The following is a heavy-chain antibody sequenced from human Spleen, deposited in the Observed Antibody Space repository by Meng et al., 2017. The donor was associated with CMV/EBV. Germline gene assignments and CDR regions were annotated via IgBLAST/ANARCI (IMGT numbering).Heavy chain of an antibody. CDR1: GFTFRTYA. V-gene: IGHV3-23*01. D-gene: IGHD6-6*01. J-gene: IGHJ6*02. CDR2: ISGSGVST. Sequence: GESLKISCAASGFTFRTYAMTWVRQAPGKGLEWVSTISGSGVSTYYADSVKGRFTISRDNSKNTLYLQMNSLRAEDTAVYYCATEYSSSRTYYYYGMDVWGQGTTVTVSS. CDR3: ATEYSSSRTYYYYGMDV.